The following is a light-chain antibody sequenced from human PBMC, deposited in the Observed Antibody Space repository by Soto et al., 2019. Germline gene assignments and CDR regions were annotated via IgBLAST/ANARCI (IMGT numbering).Light chain of an antibody. CDR2: DNN. CDR1: SSNIGNNY. V-gene: IGLV1-51*01. J-gene: IGLJ2*01. Sequence: QSVLTQPPSVSAAPGQKVTISCSGSSSNIGNNYVSYYQQLPGTAPKLLIYDNNKRPSGIPDRFSGSKSGTSATLGITGLQAEDEADYYCQSYDSSLSVLFGGGTKLTVL. CDR3: QSYDSSLSVL.